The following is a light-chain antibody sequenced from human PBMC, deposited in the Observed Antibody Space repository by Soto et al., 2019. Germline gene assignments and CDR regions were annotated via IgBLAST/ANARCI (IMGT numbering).Light chain of an antibody. CDR2: AAS. CDR1: QGISSY. Sequence: AIRMTQSPSSFSASTGDRVTITCRASQGISSYLAWYQQKPGKAPNLLIYAASTLQSGVPSRFSGSGSGTDFTLTLSCLQSEDFATYYCQQYYSYPYTFGQGTKLEIK. V-gene: IGKV1-8*01. CDR3: QQYYSYPYT. J-gene: IGKJ2*01.